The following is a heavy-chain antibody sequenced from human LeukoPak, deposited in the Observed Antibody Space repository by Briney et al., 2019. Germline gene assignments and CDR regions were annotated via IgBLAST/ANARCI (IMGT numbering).Heavy chain of an antibody. D-gene: IGHD3-10*01. CDR1: GGSISSYY. J-gene: IGHJ4*02. Sequence: SETLSLTCTVSGGSISSYYWSWIRQPPGKGPEWIGYIYYSGSTNYNPSLKSRVTISVDTSKNQFSLKLSSVTAADTAVYYCAREEGSGSYYGGFDYWGQGTLVTVSS. V-gene: IGHV4-59*01. CDR3: AREEGSGSYYGGFDY. CDR2: IYYSGST.